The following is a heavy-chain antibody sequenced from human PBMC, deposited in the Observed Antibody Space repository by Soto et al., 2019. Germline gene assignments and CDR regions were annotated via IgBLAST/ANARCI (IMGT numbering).Heavy chain of an antibody. V-gene: IGHV4-30-4*01. Sequence: SEILSLACSVSGDSISNLDYFWAWIRQPPGQALEYIGYIYKSATTYYNPSFESRVAISVDTSKSQFSLNVTSVTAADTAVYFCARGRYCLTGRCFPNWFDSWGQGALVTVSS. CDR3: ARGRYCLTGRCFPNWFDS. CDR2: IYKSATT. D-gene: IGHD7-27*01. J-gene: IGHJ5*01. CDR1: GDSISNLDYF.